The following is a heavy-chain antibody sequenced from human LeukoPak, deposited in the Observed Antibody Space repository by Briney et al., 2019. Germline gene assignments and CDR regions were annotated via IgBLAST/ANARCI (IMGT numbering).Heavy chain of an antibody. CDR3: ARDGLGITGTGLDY. CDR1: GGSITNYF. CDR2: IYYSGIT. J-gene: IGHJ4*02. D-gene: IGHD1-7*01. V-gene: IGHV4-59*01. Sequence: SETLSLTCTVSGGSITNYFWSWIRQPPGKGLEWIGYIYYSGITTYNPSLNNRATMSVDTSENQFSLRLSSATAADTAVYYCARDGLGITGTGLDYWGQGVLVTVSS.